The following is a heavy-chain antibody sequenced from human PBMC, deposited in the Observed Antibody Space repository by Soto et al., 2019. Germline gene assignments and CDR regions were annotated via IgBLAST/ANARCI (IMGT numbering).Heavy chain of an antibody. CDR3: ERETGIAADGTCLSYYYGMDA. V-gene: IGHV1-69*13. CDR1: GGTCSSYA. D-gene: IGHD6-13*01. J-gene: IGHJ6*02. Sequence: SVKVSCKASGGTCSSYAISWVRQAPGQGLEWMGGIIPIFGTANYAQKFQGRVTITADESTSTAYMELSSLRSEDTAVYYCERETGIAADGTCLSYYYGMDAWGPWNTVTVSS. CDR2: IIPIFGTA.